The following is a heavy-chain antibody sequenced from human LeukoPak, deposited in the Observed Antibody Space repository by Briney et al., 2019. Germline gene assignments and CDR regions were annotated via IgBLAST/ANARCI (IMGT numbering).Heavy chain of an antibody. D-gene: IGHD7-27*01. J-gene: IGHJ3*02. CDR3: ARDGNWGSLRGAFDI. Sequence: ASVKVSCKASGYTFTGYHIHWVRQAPGQGLEWMGWINPNSGVTNYAQKFQGRVTMTRDTSISTAYMELSRLRSDDTAVYYCARDGNWGSLRGAFDIWGQGTIVTVSS. CDR2: INPNSGVT. CDR1: GYTFTGYH. V-gene: IGHV1-2*02.